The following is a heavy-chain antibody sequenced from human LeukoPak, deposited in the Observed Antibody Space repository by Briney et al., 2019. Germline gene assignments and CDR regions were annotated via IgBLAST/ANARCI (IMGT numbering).Heavy chain of an antibody. D-gene: IGHD3-22*01. CDR3: AIERSRWDYYDSSGYFNY. Sequence: GGSLRLSCAASGFTFSSYAMSWVRQAQGKGLEWVSAISGSGGSTYYADSVKGRFTISRDNSKNTLYLQMNSLRAEDTAVYYCAIERSRWDYYDSSGYFNYWGQGTLVTVSS. V-gene: IGHV3-23*01. J-gene: IGHJ4*02. CDR2: ISGSGGST. CDR1: GFTFSSYA.